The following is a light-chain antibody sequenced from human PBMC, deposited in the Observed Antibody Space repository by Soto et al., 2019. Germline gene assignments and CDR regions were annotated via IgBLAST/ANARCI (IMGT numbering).Light chain of an antibody. CDR3: QSFDSSLSGWV. CDR2: GNS. CDR1: SSNIGAGYD. J-gene: IGLJ3*02. V-gene: IGLV1-40*01. Sequence: QAVVTQPPSVSGAPGQRVTISCTGSSSNIGAGYDVYWYQQLPGTATKLLIYGNSNRPSGVPDRFSGSKSGTCASLAITRLRAEDEADYDCQSFDSSLSGWVFGGGTKVTVL.